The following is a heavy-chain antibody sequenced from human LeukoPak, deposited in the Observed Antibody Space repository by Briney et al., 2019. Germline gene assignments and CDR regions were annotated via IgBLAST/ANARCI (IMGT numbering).Heavy chain of an antibody. CDR3: ARGTNSGSYYTDY. Sequence: GGSLRLSCAASGFTFSDTWLSWVRQAPGKGLEWVANINKDGGQKYYVDSVKGRFTISRDNAKNSLYLQMNSLRVEDTAVYYCARGTNSGSYYTDYWGQGTLVTVSS. J-gene: IGHJ4*02. CDR1: GFTFSDTW. D-gene: IGHD3-10*01. CDR2: INKDGGQK. V-gene: IGHV3-7*04.